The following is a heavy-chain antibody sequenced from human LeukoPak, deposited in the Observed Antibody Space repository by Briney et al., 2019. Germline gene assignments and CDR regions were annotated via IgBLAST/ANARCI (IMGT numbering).Heavy chain of an antibody. CDR2: IYHSGST. J-gene: IGHJ4*02. D-gene: IGHD6-6*01. V-gene: IGHV4-38-2*02. Sequence: PSETLSLTCTVSGYSISSGHYWGWIRQPPGKGLEWIGSIYHSGSTYYNPSLKSRVTISLDTSRNQFSLKLNSVTAADTAVYYCARDKGTSYLSSFDYWGQGTLVTVSS. CDR3: ARDKGTSYLSSFDY. CDR1: GYSISSGHY.